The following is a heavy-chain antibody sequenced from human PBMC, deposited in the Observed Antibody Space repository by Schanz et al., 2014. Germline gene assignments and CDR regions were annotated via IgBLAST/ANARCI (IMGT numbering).Heavy chain of an antibody. CDR1: GFTFSSYA. CDR3: AREDCSATSCYFRY. CDR2: IRYDGRNK. D-gene: IGHD2-21*01. J-gene: IGHJ4*02. Sequence: QGQLVESGGGVVQPGRSLRLSCAASGFTFSSYAMHWVRQAPGKGLEWVAVIRYDGRNKNFVESVKGRFNISRDNSNNTVYLQMNALRAEDTAVYYCAREDCSATSCYFRYWGQGTLVTVSS. V-gene: IGHV3-33*08.